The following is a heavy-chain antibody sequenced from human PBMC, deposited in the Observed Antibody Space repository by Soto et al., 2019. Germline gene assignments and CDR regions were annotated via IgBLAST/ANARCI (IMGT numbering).Heavy chain of an antibody. V-gene: IGHV1-69*02. Sequence: QVQLVQSGAEVKKPGSSVKVSCKASGGTFSSYTISWVRQAPGQGLEWMGRIIPILGIANYAQKFQGRVSITADKSTSTAYMELSSLRSEDTAVYYCAAKLAVRHYYGMDVWGQGTTVTVSS. CDR3: AAKLAVRHYYGMDV. D-gene: IGHD3-3*02. CDR1: GGTFSSYT. J-gene: IGHJ6*02. CDR2: IIPILGIA.